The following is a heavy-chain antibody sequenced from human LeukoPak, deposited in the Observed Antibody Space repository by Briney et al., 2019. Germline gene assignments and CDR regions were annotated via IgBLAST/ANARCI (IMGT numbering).Heavy chain of an antibody. CDR3: AKEVGYDSSGYDDY. V-gene: IGHV3-48*01. CDR2: ISSGSSTI. CDR1: GFTFSSYS. J-gene: IGHJ4*02. D-gene: IGHD3-22*01. Sequence: GSLRLSCAASGFTFSSYSMNWVRQAPGKGLEWVSYISSGSSTIYYADSVKGRFTISRDNSKNTLYLQMNSLRAEDTAVYYCAKEVGYDSSGYDDYWGQGTLVTVSS.